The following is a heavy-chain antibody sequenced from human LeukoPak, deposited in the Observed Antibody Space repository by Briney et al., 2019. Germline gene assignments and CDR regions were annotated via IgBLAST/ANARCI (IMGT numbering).Heavy chain of an antibody. CDR1: GFTFSSYA. CDR2: ISYDGSNK. D-gene: IGHD3-22*01. J-gene: IGHJ4*02. V-gene: IGHV3-30*04. CDR3: ARGDYYDSSGYIDY. Sequence: GGSLRLSCAASGFTFSSYAMHWVRQAPGKGLEWVAVISYDGSNKYYAHSVKGRFTISRDNSKNTLYLQMNSLRAEDTAVYYCARGDYYDSSGYIDYWGQGTLVTVSS.